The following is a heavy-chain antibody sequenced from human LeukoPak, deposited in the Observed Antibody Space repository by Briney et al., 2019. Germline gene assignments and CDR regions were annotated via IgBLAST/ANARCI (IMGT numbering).Heavy chain of an antibody. V-gene: IGHV3-23*01. CDR2: ISGSGGST. CDR1: GFTFSSYA. J-gene: IGHJ4*02. D-gene: IGHD3-22*01. CDR3: AREPYDSSGYYYSGFHY. Sequence: GGSLRLSCAASGFTFSSYAMSWVRQAPGKGLEWVSAISGSGGSTYYADSVKGRFTISRDNSKNTLYLQMNSLRAEDTAVNYCAREPYDSSGYYYSGFHYWGQGTLVTVSS.